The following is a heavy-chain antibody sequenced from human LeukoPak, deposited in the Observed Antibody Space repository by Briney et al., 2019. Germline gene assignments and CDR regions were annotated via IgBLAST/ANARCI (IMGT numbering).Heavy chain of an antibody. J-gene: IGHJ4*02. CDR3: ARPLKTDMVKAHFDS. D-gene: IGHD5-18*01. V-gene: IGHV4-59*08. Sequence: SETLSPTCTVSGGSISYYYWSWIRQPPGKGLEWIGYIYYSGTTNYNPSLKSRVTISVDTSKNQFSLKLSSVTAADTAVYYCARPLKTDMVKAHFDSWGQGTLVTVSS. CDR2: IYYSGTT. CDR1: GGSISYYY.